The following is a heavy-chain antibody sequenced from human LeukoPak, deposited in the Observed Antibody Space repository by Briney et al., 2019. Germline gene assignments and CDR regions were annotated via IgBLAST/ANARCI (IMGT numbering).Heavy chain of an antibody. CDR2: ISAYNGNT. CDR3: ARVAWELLRPPFDY. V-gene: IGHV1-18*01. CDR1: GYTFTSYG. D-gene: IGHD1-26*01. Sequence: ASVKVSCKASGYTFTSYGISWVRQAPGQGLEWMGWISAYNGNTNYAQKLQGRVTMTTDTSTSTAYMELRSLRSDGTAVYYCARVAWELLRPPFDYWGQGTLVTVSS. J-gene: IGHJ4*02.